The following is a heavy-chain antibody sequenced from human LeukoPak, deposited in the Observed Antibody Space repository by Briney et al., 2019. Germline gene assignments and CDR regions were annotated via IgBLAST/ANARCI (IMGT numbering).Heavy chain of an antibody. CDR3: AKGLGYCSSTSCHEYFQH. V-gene: IGHV3-21*04. D-gene: IGHD2-2*01. CDR2: ISSSSSYI. Sequence: GGSLRLSCAASGFTFSSYSMNWVRQAPGKGLEWVSSISSSSSYIYYADSVKGRFTISRDNSKNTLYLQMNSLRAEDTAVYYCAKGLGYCSSTSCHEYFQHWGQGTLVTVSS. CDR1: GFTFSSYS. J-gene: IGHJ1*01.